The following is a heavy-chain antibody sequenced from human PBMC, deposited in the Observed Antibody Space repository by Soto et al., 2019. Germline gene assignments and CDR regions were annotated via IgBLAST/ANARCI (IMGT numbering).Heavy chain of an antibody. CDR1: GFSLSTSGMR. CDR3: ARETHGDYFDY. J-gene: IGHJ4*02. D-gene: IGHD4-17*01. CDR2: IDWDDDK. Sequence: SGPTLVNPTQTLTLTCTFSGFSLSTSGMRVSWIRQPPGKALEWLARIDWDDDKFYSTSLKTRLTISKDTSKNQVVLTMTNMDPVYTATYYCARETHGDYFDYWGQVTLVTVSS. V-gene: IGHV2-70*04.